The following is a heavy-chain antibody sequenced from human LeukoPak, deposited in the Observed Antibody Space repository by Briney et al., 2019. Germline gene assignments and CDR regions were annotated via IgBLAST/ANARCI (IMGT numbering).Heavy chain of an antibody. V-gene: IGHV3-7*01. CDR3: ARDHEYYDFWSGYYLDY. Sequence: GGSLRLSCAASGFTFSSYWMSWVRQAPGKGLEWVANIKQDGSEKYYVDSVKGRFTISRDNAKNSLYLQMNSLRAEDTAVYYCARDHEYYDFWSGYYLDYWGQGTLVTVSS. D-gene: IGHD3-3*01. CDR2: IKQDGSEK. J-gene: IGHJ4*02. CDR1: GFTFSSYW.